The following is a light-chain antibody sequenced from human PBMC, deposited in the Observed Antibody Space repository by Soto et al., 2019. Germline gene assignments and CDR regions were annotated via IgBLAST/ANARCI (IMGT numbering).Light chain of an antibody. J-gene: IGLJ7*01. CDR3: AGWDDSLTGWV. CDR2: RDA. CDR1: SSNVGSHF. V-gene: IGLV1-47*01. Sequence: QSVLTQPPSASGTPGQSLTMSCSGSSSNVGSHFVYWYQHLPGTAPKLLIYRDAQRPSGVPARFFGSKSGTSASLAISGLRSEDEADYYCAGWDDSLTGWVFGGGTQLTVL.